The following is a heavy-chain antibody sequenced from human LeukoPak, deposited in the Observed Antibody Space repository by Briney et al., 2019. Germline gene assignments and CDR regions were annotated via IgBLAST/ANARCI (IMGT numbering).Heavy chain of an antibody. CDR1: GYIFTSYW. J-gene: IGHJ4*02. D-gene: IGHD6-6*01. Sequence: GESLKISCKGSGYIFTSYWITWLRQMPGKGLEWMGTIDPTDSYTNYSPSFQGHVTISTDKSISTAYLQWSSLKASDTAIYYCARRGRSSSNFDFWGQGTLVTVSS. CDR3: ARRGRSSSNFDF. V-gene: IGHV5-10-1*01. CDR2: IDPTDSYT.